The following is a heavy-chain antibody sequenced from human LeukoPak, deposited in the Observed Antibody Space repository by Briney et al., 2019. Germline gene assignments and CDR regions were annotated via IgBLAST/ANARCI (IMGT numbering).Heavy chain of an antibody. Sequence: PSETLSLTCTVSGGSISSGSYYWSWIRQPAGKGLEWIGRIYTSGSTNYNPSLKSRVTISVDTSKNQFSLKLSSVTAADTAVYYCASVAHRSYHTSDYWGQGTLVTVSS. V-gene: IGHV4-61*02. J-gene: IGHJ4*02. CDR2: IYTSGST. CDR3: ASVAHRSYHTSDY. D-gene: IGHD1-26*01. CDR1: GGSISSGSYY.